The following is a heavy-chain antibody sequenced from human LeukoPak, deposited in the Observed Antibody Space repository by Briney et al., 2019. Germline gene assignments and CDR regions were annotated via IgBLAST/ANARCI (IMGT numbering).Heavy chain of an antibody. D-gene: IGHD3-10*01. V-gene: IGHV6-1*01. Sequence: SQTLSLTCATSGDSVSSNSAAWDWIRQSPSRGLEWLGRTYYRSKWYNDYAVSVKSRITINPDTSKNQFSLQLNSVTPEDTAVYYCARRGYGSGSHEWFDPWGQGTLVTVSS. CDR3: ARRGYGSGSHEWFDP. CDR1: GDSVSSNSAA. CDR2: TYYRSKWYN. J-gene: IGHJ5*02.